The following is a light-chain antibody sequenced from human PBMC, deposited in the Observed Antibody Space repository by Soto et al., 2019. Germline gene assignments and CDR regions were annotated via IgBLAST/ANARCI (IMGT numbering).Light chain of an antibody. J-gene: IGLJ1*01. CDR3: SSYTSSSAL. Sequence: QSVLTQPASVSGSPGQSITISCTGTSSDVGSYNYVSWYQQHPGKAPKLMIYEVSDRPSGISSRFSGSKSGNTDSLTISGIQTEDEADYYCSSYTSSSALFGTGNKGTVL. CDR2: EVS. V-gene: IGLV2-14*01. CDR1: SSDVGSYNY.